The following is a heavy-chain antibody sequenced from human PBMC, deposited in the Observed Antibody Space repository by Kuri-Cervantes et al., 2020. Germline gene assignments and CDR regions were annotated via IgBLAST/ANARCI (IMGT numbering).Heavy chain of an antibody. Sequence: GGSLRLSCAASGFTFSSYVMSWVRQAPGKGLEWVSVIYSGGITYYADSVKGRFTISRDNSKNTLYLQMNSLRAEDTAVYYCARGGFFDYWGQGTRVTVSS. D-gene: IGHD3-16*01. CDR3: ARGGFFDY. CDR1: GFTFSSYV. J-gene: IGHJ4*02. CDR2: IYSGGIT. V-gene: IGHV3-53*01.